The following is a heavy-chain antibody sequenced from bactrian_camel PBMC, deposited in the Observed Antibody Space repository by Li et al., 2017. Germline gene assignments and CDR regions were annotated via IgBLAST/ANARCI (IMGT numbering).Heavy chain of an antibody. D-gene: IGHD5*01. CDR1: GYTDSTYC. V-gene: IGHV3S55*01. CDR2: IRSDGST. J-gene: IGHJ4*01. Sequence: QVQLVESGGGSVQAGGSLRLSCAASGYTDSTYCIVWFRQAPGKEREGVADIRSDGSTTYADFVKGRFTISRDNAKNTLYLQLDSLQTEDTAMYYCRIGQNTDIAIGKRGQGTQVTVS.